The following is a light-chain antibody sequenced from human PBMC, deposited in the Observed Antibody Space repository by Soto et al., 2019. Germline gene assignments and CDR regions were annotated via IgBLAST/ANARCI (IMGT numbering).Light chain of an antibody. CDR1: QRVSSNY. V-gene: IGKV3-20*01. Sequence: EIVLTQSPGTLSLSPGERATLYCRTSQRVSSNYFAWYQQKPGQAPRLLIYAASSRAAGIPDRFSGSGSGTDFTLDISRLEPEDFAVYYCQQYGSSLITFGQGTRLEIK. CDR3: QQYGSSLIT. J-gene: IGKJ5*01. CDR2: AAS.